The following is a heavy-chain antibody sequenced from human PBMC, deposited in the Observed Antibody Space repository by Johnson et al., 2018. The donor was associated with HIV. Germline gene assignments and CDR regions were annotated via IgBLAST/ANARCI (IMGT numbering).Heavy chain of an antibody. CDR2: ITSKADGGTT. Sequence: VQLVESGGGLVKPGGSLRLSCAGSGFTLNNYDMHWVRQAPGKGLEWVGRITSKADGGTTDYAAPVKGRFTISRDDSKNTQYLQMNSLRAEDTAVYYCARDLPWSSSSFDAFDIWGQGTMVTVSS. CDR3: ARDLPWSSSSFDAFDI. V-gene: IGHV3-15*01. D-gene: IGHD6-6*01. J-gene: IGHJ3*02. CDR1: GFTLNNYD.